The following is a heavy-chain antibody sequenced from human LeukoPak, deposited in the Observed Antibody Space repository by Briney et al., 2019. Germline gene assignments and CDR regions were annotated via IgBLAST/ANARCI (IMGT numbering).Heavy chain of an antibody. CDR3: ARAPFYYYMDV. V-gene: IGHV4-59*01. Sequence: PSETLSLTCTVSGSSISNNYWSWIRQPPGKGLEWIAYILYSGSTNYNPSLKSRVTISIDTSKNQFSLKLSSVTAADTVVYYCARAPFYYYMDVWGKGTTVTVSS. CDR2: ILYSGST. CDR1: GSSISNNY. J-gene: IGHJ6*03.